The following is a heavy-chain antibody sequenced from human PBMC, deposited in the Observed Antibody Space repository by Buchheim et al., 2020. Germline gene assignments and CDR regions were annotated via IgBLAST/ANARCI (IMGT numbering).Heavy chain of an antibody. D-gene: IGHD2-15*01. J-gene: IGHJ4*02. CDR1: GFTFSSYW. V-gene: IGHV3-7*04. CDR2: IKPDGSEM. Sequence: EVLLVESGGGLVQPGGSLRLSCATSGFTFSSYWMTWVRRAPGRGLEWVANIKPDGSEMYYVDSVKGRFIISRDNPEHSLYLQMNSLRAEDTAVYYCAKEHCSGGSCYVGLDHWGQGTL. CDR3: AKEHCSGGSCYVGLDH.